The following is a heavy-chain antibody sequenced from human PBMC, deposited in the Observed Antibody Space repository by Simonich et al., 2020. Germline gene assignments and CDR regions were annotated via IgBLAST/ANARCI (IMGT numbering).Heavy chain of an antibody. V-gene: IGHV3-74*01. Sequence: EVQLVESGGGLVQPGGSLRLSCAASGFTLSSYWMHWVRQAPGKGLVWVSRINSDGSSTSYADSGKGRFTISRDNAKNTLYLQMNSLRAEDTAVYYCARDYSNYDAFDIWGQGTMVTVSS. CDR1: GFTLSSYW. J-gene: IGHJ3*02. D-gene: IGHD4-4*01. CDR2: INSDGSST. CDR3: ARDYSNYDAFDI.